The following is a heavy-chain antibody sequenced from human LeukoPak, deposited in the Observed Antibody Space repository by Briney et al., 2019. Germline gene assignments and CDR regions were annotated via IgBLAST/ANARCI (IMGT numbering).Heavy chain of an antibody. V-gene: IGHV1-69*13. CDR3: ARGSVFVVVPAAITTGHFYY. CDR1: GGTFISCA. J-gene: IGHJ4*02. D-gene: IGHD2-2*02. CDR2: IIPIFGTA. Sequence: EASVKVSCTASGGTFISCAISSVAQAPGQGLEWMGGIIPIFGTANYAQKFQGRVTITADESTSTAYMELSSLRSEDTAVYYCARGSVFVVVPAAITTGHFYYWGQRTLVTVSS.